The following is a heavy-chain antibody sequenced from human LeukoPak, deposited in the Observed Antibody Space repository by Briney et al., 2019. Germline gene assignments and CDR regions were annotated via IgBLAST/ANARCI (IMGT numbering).Heavy chain of an antibody. CDR1: GGSISSYY. CDR3: ARVQTPQDNFDY. V-gene: IGHV4-4*07. D-gene: IGHD2-15*01. Sequence: SETLPLTCTVSGGSISSYYWSWIRQPAGKGLEWIGRIYTSGSTNYNPSLKSRVTMSVDTSKNQFSLKLSSVTAADTAVYYCARVQTPQDNFDYWGQGTLVTVSS. CDR2: IYTSGST. J-gene: IGHJ4*02.